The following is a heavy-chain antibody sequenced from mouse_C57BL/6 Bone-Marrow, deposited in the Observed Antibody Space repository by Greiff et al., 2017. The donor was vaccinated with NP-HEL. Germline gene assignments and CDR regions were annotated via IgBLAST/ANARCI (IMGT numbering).Heavy chain of an antibody. D-gene: IGHD1-1*01. Sequence: EVQGVESGPELVKPGASVKISCKASGYSFTGYYMHWVKQSHGNILDWIGYIYPYNGVSSYNQKFKGKATLTVDKSSSTAYMELRSLTSEYSAVYYCARGDPYYYGSSTPYAMDYWGQGTSVTVSS. J-gene: IGHJ4*01. V-gene: IGHV1-31*01. CDR3: ARGDPYYYGSSTPYAMDY. CDR1: GYSFTGYY. CDR2: IYPYNGVS.